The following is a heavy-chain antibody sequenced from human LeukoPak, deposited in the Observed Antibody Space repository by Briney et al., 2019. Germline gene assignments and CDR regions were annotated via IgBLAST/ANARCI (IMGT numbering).Heavy chain of an antibody. J-gene: IGHJ4*02. V-gene: IGHV4-39*01. Sequence: SETLSLTCTVSGGSISSSSYYWGWIRQPPGKGLEWIGSIYYSGSTYYNPSLKSRVTISVDTSKNQFSLKLSSVTAADTAVYYCARRVRMTPSSSSWWVYWGQGTLVTVSS. CDR3: ARRVRMTPSSSSWWVY. D-gene: IGHD6-13*01. CDR2: IYYSGST. CDR1: GGSISSSSYY.